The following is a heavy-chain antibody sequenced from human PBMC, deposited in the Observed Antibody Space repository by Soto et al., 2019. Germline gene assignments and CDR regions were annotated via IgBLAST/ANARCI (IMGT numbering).Heavy chain of an antibody. CDR3: ARAQGRGSYRPFDS. D-gene: IGHD3-16*01. CDR1: GFIFSSYA. V-gene: IGHV3-21*01. CDR2: ISSDGTYK. Sequence: DVQLVESGGGLVKPGGSLRLSCAASGFIFSSYAMNWVRQAPGKGPEWVSSISSDGTYKYYTDSVKGRLTISRDDAKNSVYLQMTGLRVEDTAVYFCARAQGRGSYRPFDSWGQGILVTVSS. J-gene: IGHJ4*02.